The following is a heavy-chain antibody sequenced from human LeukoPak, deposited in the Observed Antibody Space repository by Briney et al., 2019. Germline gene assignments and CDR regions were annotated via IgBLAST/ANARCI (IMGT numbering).Heavy chain of an antibody. D-gene: IGHD4-17*01. CDR3: ATLTTETRQVDY. CDR1: GGSFSGYY. Sequence: PSETLSLTCAVYGGSFSGYYWSWIRQPPGKGLEWIGSIYYSGSTYYNPSLKSRVTISVDTSKNQFSLKLSSVTAADTAVYYCATLTTETRQVDYWGQGTLVTVSS. J-gene: IGHJ4*02. CDR2: IYYSGST. V-gene: IGHV4-34*01.